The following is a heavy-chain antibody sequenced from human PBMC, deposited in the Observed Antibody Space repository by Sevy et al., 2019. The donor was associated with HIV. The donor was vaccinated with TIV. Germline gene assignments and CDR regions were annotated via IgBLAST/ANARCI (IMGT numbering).Heavy chain of an antibody. CDR3: ARGYWVEMATKNWFDP. D-gene: IGHD5-12*01. V-gene: IGHV4-34*01. CDR2: INHSGST. Sequence: SETLSLTCAVYGGSFSGYYWSWIRQPPGKGLEWIGEINHSGSTNYNPSLKSRVTISVDTSKNQFSLKLSSVTAADTAVYYWARGYWVEMATKNWFDPWGQGTLVTVSS. CDR1: GGSFSGYY. J-gene: IGHJ5*02.